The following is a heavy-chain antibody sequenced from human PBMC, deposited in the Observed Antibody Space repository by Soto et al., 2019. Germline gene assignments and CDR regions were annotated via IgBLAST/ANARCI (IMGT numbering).Heavy chain of an antibody. Sequence: QVQLVQSGAEVKKPGSSVKVSCKASGGTFSSYTISWVRQAPGQGLEWMGRIIPILGIANYAQKFQGRVTITADKSTSTAYMELSSLRSEDTAVYYCARECGSGGSCSYYYYYYGMDVWGQGTTVTVSS. J-gene: IGHJ6*02. CDR1: GGTFSSYT. V-gene: IGHV1-69*08. CDR3: ARECGSGGSCSYYYYYYGMDV. CDR2: IIPILGIA. D-gene: IGHD2-15*01.